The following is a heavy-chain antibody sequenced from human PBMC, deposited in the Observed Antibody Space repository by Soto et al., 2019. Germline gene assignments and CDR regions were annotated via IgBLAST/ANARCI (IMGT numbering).Heavy chain of an antibody. CDR2: IYWNDDK. CDR1: GFSLSTSGVG. CDR3: AHRLPWSDMAVAAFDY. D-gene: IGHD2-15*01. V-gene: IGHV2-5*01. Sequence: QITLKESGPTLVKPTQTLTLTCTFSGFSLSTSGVGVGWIRQPPGKALEWLALIYWNDDKRYSPSLKSRLTITKDTSKNQVVLTMTNMDPVDTATYYCAHRLPWSDMAVAAFDYWGQGTLVTVSS. J-gene: IGHJ4*02.